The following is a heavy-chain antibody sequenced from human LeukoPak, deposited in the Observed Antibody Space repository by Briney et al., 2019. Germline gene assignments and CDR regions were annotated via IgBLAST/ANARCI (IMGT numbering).Heavy chain of an antibody. CDR2: IYYSGST. J-gene: IGHJ4*02. Sequence: SGTLSLTCTVSGGSISSYYWSWIRQPPGKGLEWIGYIYYSGSTNYNPSLKSRVTISVDTSKNQFSQKLSSVTAADTAVYYCARALGSSGPFDYWGQGTLVTVSS. V-gene: IGHV4-59*01. CDR3: ARALGSSGPFDY. CDR1: GGSISSYY. D-gene: IGHD3-22*01.